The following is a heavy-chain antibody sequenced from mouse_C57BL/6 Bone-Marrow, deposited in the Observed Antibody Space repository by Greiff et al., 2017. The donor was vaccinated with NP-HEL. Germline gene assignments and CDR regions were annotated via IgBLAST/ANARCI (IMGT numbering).Heavy chain of an antibody. CDR2: IDPSDSYT. V-gene: IGHV1-50*01. Sequence: QVQLQQPGAELVKPGASVKLSCKASGYTFTSYWMQWVKQRPGQGLEWIGEIDPSDSYTNYNQKFKGKATLTVDTSSSTAYMQLSSLTSEDSAVYYCARERVLRHYWYFDVWGTGTTVTVSS. D-gene: IGHD1-2*01. J-gene: IGHJ1*03. CDR3: ARERVLRHYWYFDV. CDR1: GYTFTSYW.